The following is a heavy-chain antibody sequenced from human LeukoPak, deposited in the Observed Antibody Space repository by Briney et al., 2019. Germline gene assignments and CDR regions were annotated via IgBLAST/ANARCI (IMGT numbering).Heavy chain of an antibody. CDR2: IYSGVST. CDR1: GFTPTSNY. J-gene: IGHJ6*02. D-gene: IGHD3-10*01. Sequence: GGSLRLSCAASGFTPTSNYMSWVRPAPGEGREWGAFIYSGVSTYYPDPVKGRSTISRDTSKNTLYLKMNRLSAEDTAVYYCARAQEALRSSGSYYVTDYYYGMDVWGQGTTVTVSS. V-gene: IGHV3-53*01. CDR3: ARAQEALRSSGSYYVTDYYYGMDV.